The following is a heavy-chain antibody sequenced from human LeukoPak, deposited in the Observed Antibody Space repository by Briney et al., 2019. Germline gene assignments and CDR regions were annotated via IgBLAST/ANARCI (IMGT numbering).Heavy chain of an antibody. CDR2: IYYSGST. CDR3: ARSVRGRYFFDY. J-gene: IGHJ4*02. D-gene: IGHD3-10*01. CDR1: GGSISSYY. V-gene: IGHV4-59*12. Sequence: PSETLSLTCTVSGGSISSYYWSWIRQPPGKGLEWIGYIYYSGSTNYNPSLKSRVTISVDTSKNQFSLKLSSVTAADTAVYYCARSVRGRYFFDYWGQGTLVTVSS.